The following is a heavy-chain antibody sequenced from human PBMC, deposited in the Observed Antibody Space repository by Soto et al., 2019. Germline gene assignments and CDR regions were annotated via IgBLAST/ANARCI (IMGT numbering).Heavy chain of an antibody. Sequence: SETLSLTCTVSGGSISSYYWSWIRRPPGKGLEWIGYIYNSGSTHSNPSLQSRVTISVDTSKNQFSLKLISVTAADTGIYYCARALITMVREVIKYNMDVWGQGTTVTVSS. CDR3: ARALITMVREVIKYNMDV. CDR2: IYNSGST. V-gene: IGHV4-59*01. D-gene: IGHD3-10*01. J-gene: IGHJ6*02. CDR1: GGSISSYY.